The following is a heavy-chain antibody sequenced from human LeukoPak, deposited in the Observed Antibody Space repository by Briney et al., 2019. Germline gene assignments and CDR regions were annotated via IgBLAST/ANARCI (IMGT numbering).Heavy chain of an antibody. CDR3: ARRPTHGDYFDAFDI. CDR2: RYYSGSS. D-gene: IGHD4-17*01. V-gene: IGHV4-31*03. Sequence: PSQTLSLTCTVSGGSISSGGYDWTWIRQHPGKGLEWIGYRYYSGSSFYNPSLKTRVIISLDTSENQVSLRLSSVTAADTAVYYCARRPTHGDYFDAFDIWGQGTTVTVSS. CDR1: GGSISSGGYD. J-gene: IGHJ3*02.